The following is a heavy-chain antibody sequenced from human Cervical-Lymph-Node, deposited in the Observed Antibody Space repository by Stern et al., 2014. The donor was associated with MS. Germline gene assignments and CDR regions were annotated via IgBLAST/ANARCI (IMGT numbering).Heavy chain of an antibody. CDR2: IYYSGGT. V-gene: IGHV4-39*01. J-gene: IGHJ4*02. CDR3: ATGITDSYYFDY. D-gene: IGHD1-14*01. Sequence: QVQLQESGPGLVKPSETLSLTCTVSGGSISSSSYYWGWIRQPPGKGLEWIGSIYYSGGTYYNPSLKSRVTIPVDTSKNKFSLKLSSGTAADTAVYYCATGITDSYYFDYWGQGTLVTVSS. CDR1: GGSISSSSYY.